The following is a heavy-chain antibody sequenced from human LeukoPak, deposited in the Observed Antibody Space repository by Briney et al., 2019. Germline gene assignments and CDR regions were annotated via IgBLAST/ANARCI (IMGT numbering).Heavy chain of an antibody. CDR3: ARTFQGDYDAADYYYYGMDV. CDR1: GGSFSGYY. V-gene: IGHV4-34*01. D-gene: IGHD4-17*01. J-gene: IGHJ6*02. CDR2: INHSGST. Sequence: SETLSLTCAVYGGSFSGYYWSWIRQPPGKGLEWIGEINHSGSTNYNPSLKCRVTISVDTSKNQFSLKLSSVTAADTAVYYCARTFQGDYDAADYYYYGMDVWGQGTTVTVSS.